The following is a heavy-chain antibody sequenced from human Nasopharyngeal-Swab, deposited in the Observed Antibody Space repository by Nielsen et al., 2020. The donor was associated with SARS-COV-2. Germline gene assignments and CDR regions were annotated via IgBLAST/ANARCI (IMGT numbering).Heavy chain of an antibody. CDR1: GFTFYDYT. Sequence: GGSLRLSCAASGFTFYDYTMHWVRQAPGKGLEWVSLISWDGGSTYYADSVKGRFTISRDNSKNSLYLQMNSLRTEDTALYYCAKDIYSSSWTPWYYYYGMDVWGQGTTVTVSS. CDR2: ISWDGGST. V-gene: IGHV3-43*01. CDR3: AKDIYSSSWTPWYYYYGMDV. J-gene: IGHJ6*02. D-gene: IGHD6-13*01.